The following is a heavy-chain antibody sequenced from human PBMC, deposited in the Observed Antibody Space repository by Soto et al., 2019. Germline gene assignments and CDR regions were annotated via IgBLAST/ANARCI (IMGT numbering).Heavy chain of an antibody. CDR3: ARFYSSGWPRGYFDY. D-gene: IGHD6-19*01. J-gene: IGHJ4*02. V-gene: IGHV1-18*01. CDR1: GYTFTSHG. Sequence: QVQLVQSGGEVKKPGASVKVSCKAAGYTFTSHGISWVRQAPGQGLEWMGWISTFHGSINYAQKFQGRVTMTTDTSTSTAYRELMSLRSDDTAVYYCARFYSSGWPRGYFDYWGQGTPVT. CDR2: ISTFHGSI.